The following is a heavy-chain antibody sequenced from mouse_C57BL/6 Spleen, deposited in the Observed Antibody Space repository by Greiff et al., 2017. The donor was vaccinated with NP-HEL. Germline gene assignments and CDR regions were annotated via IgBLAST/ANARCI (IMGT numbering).Heavy chain of an antibody. CDR1: GYTFTSYG. V-gene: IGHV1-81*01. Sequence: QVQLKQSGAELARPGASVKLSCKASGYTFTSYGISWVQQRTGQGLEWIGEIYPRSGNTYYNEQFKGKATLTADNSSSAAYMELRMLTAEDAAVYCCRVFDYYGGDAMDYWGQGTSVTVSS. J-gene: IGHJ4*01. D-gene: IGHD1-1*02. CDR2: IYPRSGNT. CDR3: RVFDYYGGDAMDY.